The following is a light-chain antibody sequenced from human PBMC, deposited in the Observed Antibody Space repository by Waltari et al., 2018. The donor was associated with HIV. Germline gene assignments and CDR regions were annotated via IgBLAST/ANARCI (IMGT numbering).Light chain of an antibody. J-gene: IGKJ2*01. CDR1: QSILSTAGNRHY. Sequence: IVMTQSPDSLGVSLGERATINCKSSQSILSTAGNRHYLAWYQTRPGQAPNLLIYWATTRESGVPDRISGSGSGTDFTLTINSLQAEDVAVYYCQQYYDAPYTFGQGTKVDI. V-gene: IGKV4-1*01. CDR3: QQYYDAPYT. CDR2: WAT.